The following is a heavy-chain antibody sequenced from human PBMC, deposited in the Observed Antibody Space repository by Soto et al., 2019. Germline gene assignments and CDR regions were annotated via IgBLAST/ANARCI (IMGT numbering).Heavy chain of an antibody. CDR1: GDSISSNKW. D-gene: IGHD5-18*01. V-gene: IGHV4-4*02. Sequence: QVQLQESGPGLVKPSGTLSLTCAVSGDSISSNKWWSWVRQPPGKGLEWIGEIYHSGGTNYNPSLNSRVTISIDKPKNQFSLKLSSVTAADTAVYYCASGRGYTFGIDSWGQGTLVTVSS. CDR3: ASGRGYTFGIDS. J-gene: IGHJ4*02. CDR2: IYHSGGT.